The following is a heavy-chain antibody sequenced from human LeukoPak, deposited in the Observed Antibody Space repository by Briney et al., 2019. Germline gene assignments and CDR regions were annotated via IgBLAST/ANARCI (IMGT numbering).Heavy chain of an antibody. CDR3: AKVGGYAFFDP. Sequence: GGSLGLSCAASGFTFSNYAMSWVRQAPGKGLEWVSAISGSGGSTYYADSVKGRFTISRDNSKNTLYLQMNSLRAEDTAVYYCAKVGGYAFFDPWGQGTLVTVSS. CDR2: ISGSGGST. CDR1: GFTFSNYA. D-gene: IGHD5-12*01. J-gene: IGHJ5*02. V-gene: IGHV3-23*01.